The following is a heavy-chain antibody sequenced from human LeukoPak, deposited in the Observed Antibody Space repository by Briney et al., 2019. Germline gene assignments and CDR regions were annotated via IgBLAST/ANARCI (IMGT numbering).Heavy chain of an antibody. CDR1: GFSFTTYW. V-gene: IGHV3-7*01. Sequence: GGSLRLSCAASGFSFTTYWMSWVSQAPGKGLEWVANINQDGTEKYYVDSVKGRFTISRDNAKDSLYLQMNSLRVEDTAVYYCAKMAKYFYGSETYYFFEHWGQGTPLTASS. D-gene: IGHD3-10*01. J-gene: IGHJ4*02. CDR2: INQDGTEK. CDR3: AKMAKYFYGSETYYFFEH.